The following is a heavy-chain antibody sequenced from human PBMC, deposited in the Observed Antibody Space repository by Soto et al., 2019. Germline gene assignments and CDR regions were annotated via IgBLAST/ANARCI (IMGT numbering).Heavy chain of an antibody. D-gene: IGHD1-1*01. Sequence: QVHLVQSGAEVKKPGASVKVSCKGSGYAFTTYGITWVRQAPGHGLEWMGWISAHNGNTNYAQKLQGRVTVTRDTSTSTAYMELRSRRSDDTAVYYCARGRYGDYWGQGALVTVSS. CDR3: ARGRYGDY. CDR2: ISAHNGNT. V-gene: IGHV1-18*01. J-gene: IGHJ4*02. CDR1: GYAFTTYG.